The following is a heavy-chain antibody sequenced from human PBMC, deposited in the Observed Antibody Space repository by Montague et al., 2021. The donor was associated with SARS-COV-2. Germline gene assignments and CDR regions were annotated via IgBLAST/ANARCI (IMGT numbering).Heavy chain of an antibody. CDR3: ARVPDSGTYGSGDY. CDR2: IYHSGSA. CDR1: GGSISSTSYY. V-gene: IGHV4-39*07. Sequence: SETLSLTCTISGGSISSTSYYWGWVRQPPGKGLEWIGSIYHSGSAYYKPSLKSRVTISIDTSKNQFSLKLSSVTAADTAVYYCARVPDSGTYGSGDYWGQGTLVTVSS. D-gene: IGHD1-26*01. J-gene: IGHJ4*02.